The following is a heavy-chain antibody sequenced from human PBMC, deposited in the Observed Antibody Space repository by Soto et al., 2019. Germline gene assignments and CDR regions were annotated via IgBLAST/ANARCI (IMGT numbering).Heavy chain of an antibody. V-gene: IGHV3-74*01. J-gene: IGHJ6*02. Sequence: QPGGSLRLSCAASGFTFSSYWMHWVRQAPGKGLVWVSRINSDGSSTSYADSVKGRFTISRDNAKNTLYLQMNSLRAEDTAVYYCAREYSSSWYYYYYGMDVWGQGTTVTVSS. CDR3: AREYSSSWYYYYYGMDV. CDR1: GFTFSSYW. CDR2: INSDGSST. D-gene: IGHD6-13*01.